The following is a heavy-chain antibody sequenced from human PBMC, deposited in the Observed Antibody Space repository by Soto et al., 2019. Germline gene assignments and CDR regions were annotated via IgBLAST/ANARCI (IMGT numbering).Heavy chain of an antibody. Sequence: SETLSLTCAVYGGSFSGYYWSCIRQPPGKGLEGIGESNHRETINYNPSLRGRHTISVDTSRNQLTLNLRSLTAADTAVYYCAAGGGFRTSRMVHFEPWGQGTTVTVSS. V-gene: IGHV4-34*01. D-gene: IGHD1-1*01. CDR2: SNHRETI. CDR1: GGSFSGYY. CDR3: AAGGGFRTSRMVHFEP. J-gene: IGHJ5*02.